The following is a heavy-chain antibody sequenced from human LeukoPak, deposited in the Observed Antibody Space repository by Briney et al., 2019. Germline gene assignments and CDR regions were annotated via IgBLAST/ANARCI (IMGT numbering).Heavy chain of an antibody. J-gene: IGHJ4*02. V-gene: IGHV1-18*01. CDR3: ARGGGYYYDSSGYYPAY. CDR2: ISAYNGNT. CDR1: GYTFTSYG. D-gene: IGHD3-22*01. Sequence: ASVKVSCKASGYTFTSYGISWGRQAPGQGLEWMGWISAYNGNTNYAQKLQGRVTMTTDTSTSTTYMELRSLRSDDTAVYYCARGGGYYYDSSGYYPAYWGQGTLVTVSS.